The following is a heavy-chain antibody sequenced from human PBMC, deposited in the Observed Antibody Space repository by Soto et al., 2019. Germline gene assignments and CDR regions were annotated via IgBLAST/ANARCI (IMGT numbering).Heavy chain of an antibody. CDR2: IYYSGST. D-gene: IGHD3-22*01. CDR3: ARALSSAQWGHFDY. Sequence: SETLSLTXTVSGGSISSGGYYWSWIRQHPGKGLEWIGYIYYSGSTYYNPSLKSRVTISVDTSKNQFSLKLSSVTAADTAVYYCARALSSAQWGHFDYWGQGTLVTVS. V-gene: IGHV4-31*02. CDR1: GGSISSGGYY. J-gene: IGHJ4*02.